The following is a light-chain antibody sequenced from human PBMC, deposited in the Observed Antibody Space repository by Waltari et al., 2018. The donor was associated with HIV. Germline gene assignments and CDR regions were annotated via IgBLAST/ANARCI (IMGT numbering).Light chain of an antibody. CDR1: NIGMKT. CDR2: DDS. J-gene: IGLJ2*01. Sequence: SYALTQATSVSVAPGKTARITCVGNNIGMKTVQWYQQKPGQAPVLVMYDDSNRPSGIPERFSGSNSGNTATLTINRVEVGDEADYYCQVWEPTSDHVVFGGGSRLIVL. CDR3: QVWEPTSDHVV. V-gene: IGLV3-21*03.